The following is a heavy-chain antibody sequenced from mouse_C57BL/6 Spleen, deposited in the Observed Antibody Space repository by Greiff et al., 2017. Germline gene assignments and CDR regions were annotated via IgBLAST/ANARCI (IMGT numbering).Heavy chain of an antibody. Sequence: EVKLMESGGGLVKPGGSLKLSCAASGFTFSSYAMSWVRQTPEKRLEWVATISDGGSYTYYPDNVKGRFTISRDNAKNNLYLQMSHLKSEDTAMYYCARGHYGSLYYYAMDYWGQGTSVTVSS. J-gene: IGHJ4*01. V-gene: IGHV5-4*03. CDR2: ISDGGSYT. CDR3: ARGHYGSLYYYAMDY. CDR1: GFTFSSYA. D-gene: IGHD1-1*01.